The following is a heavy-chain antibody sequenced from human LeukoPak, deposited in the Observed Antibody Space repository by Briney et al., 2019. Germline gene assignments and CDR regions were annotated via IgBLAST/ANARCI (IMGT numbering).Heavy chain of an antibody. D-gene: IGHD1-26*01. CDR3: ARDQRDDSGSYLRLDY. J-gene: IGHJ4*02. V-gene: IGHV3-21*01. Sequence: PGGSLRLSCAASGFTFSSYSMNWVRQAPGKGLEWVSSISSSSSYIYCADSVKGRFTISRDNAKNSLYLQMNSLRAEDTAVYYCARDQRDDSGSYLRLDYWGQGTLVTVSS. CDR2: ISSSSSYI. CDR1: GFTFSSYS.